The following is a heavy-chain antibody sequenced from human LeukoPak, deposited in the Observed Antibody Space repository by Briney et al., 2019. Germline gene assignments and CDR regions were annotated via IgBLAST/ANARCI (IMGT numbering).Heavy chain of an antibody. CDR3: ARSMDDFWSGYYP. CDR1: GGSFSGYY. J-gene: IGHJ4*02. D-gene: IGHD3-3*01. Sequence: SETLSLTCAVYGGSFSGYYWSWIRQPPGKGLEWIGEINHSGSTNYNPSLKSRVTISVDTSKNQFSLKLSSVTAADTAVYYYARSMDDFWSGYYPWGQGTLVTVSS. CDR2: INHSGST. V-gene: IGHV4-34*01.